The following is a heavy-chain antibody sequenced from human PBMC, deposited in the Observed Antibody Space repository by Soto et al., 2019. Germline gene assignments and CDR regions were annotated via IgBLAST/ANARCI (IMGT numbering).Heavy chain of an antibody. CDR3: ASWLGDCYSSVWFDP. J-gene: IGHJ5*02. Sequence: ASVKVSCKASGYTFTGYAMHWVRQAPGQRLEWMGWINAGNGNTKYSQKFQGRVTITRDTSASTAYMELSSLRSEDTAVYYCASWLGDCYSSVWFDPWGQGTLVTVSS. CDR2: INAGNGNT. V-gene: IGHV1-3*01. D-gene: IGHD2-21*02. CDR1: GYTFTGYA.